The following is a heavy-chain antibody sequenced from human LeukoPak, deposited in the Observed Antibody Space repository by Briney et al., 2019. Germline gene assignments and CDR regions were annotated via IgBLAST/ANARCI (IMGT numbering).Heavy chain of an antibody. V-gene: IGHV3-23*01. CDR2: ISGSGGST. J-gene: IGHJ6*02. CDR3: AKDIGFLLRYGMDV. D-gene: IGHD3-22*01. Sequence: GGSLRLSCAASGFTFSGYAMSWVRQAPGKGLEWVSAISGSGGSTYYADSVKGRFTISRDNSKNTLYLQMNSLRAEDTAVYYCAKDIGFLLRYGMDVWGQGTTVTVSS. CDR1: GFTFSGYA.